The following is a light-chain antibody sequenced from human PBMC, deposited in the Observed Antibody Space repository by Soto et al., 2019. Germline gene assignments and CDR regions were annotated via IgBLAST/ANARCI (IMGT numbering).Light chain of an antibody. CDR3: QQYNSYPLT. J-gene: IGKJ4*01. Sequence: DIQMTQSPSSLSASVGDRVTITCRASQAIGSWLAWYQQKPGKAPTSLIYDASNLQTEVPSRFSGSGSGTDFTLTISGLQPEDSATYYWQQYNSYPLTFGGGTMVEIK. CDR2: DAS. CDR1: QAIGSW. V-gene: IGKV1D-16*01.